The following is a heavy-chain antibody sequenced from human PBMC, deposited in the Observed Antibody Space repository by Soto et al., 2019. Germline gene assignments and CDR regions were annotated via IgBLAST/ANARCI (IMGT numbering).Heavy chain of an antibody. CDR2: INPSGGST. V-gene: IGHV1-46*01. CDR1: GYTFTSYY. D-gene: IGHD1-26*01. CDR3: ARALPRGATTDVYYYYGMDV. Sequence: GASVKVSCKASGYTFTSYYMHWVRQAPGQGLEWMGIINPSGGSTSYAQKFQGRVTMTRDTSTSTVYMELSSLRSEDTAVYYCARALPRGATTDVYYYYGMDVWGQGTTVTVSS. J-gene: IGHJ6*02.